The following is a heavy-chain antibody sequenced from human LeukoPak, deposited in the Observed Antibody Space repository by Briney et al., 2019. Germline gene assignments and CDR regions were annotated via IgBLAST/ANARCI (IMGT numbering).Heavy chain of an antibody. V-gene: IGHV1-18*01. Sequence: GASVKVSCKASGYTFTSYGISWVRQAPGQGLEWMGWISAYNGNTNYAQKLQGRVTMTTDTSTSKAYMELRSLRSDDTAVYYCARAPYYYDSSGYYHDYWGQGTLVTVSS. CDR1: GYTFTSYG. D-gene: IGHD3-22*01. CDR2: ISAYNGNT. J-gene: IGHJ4*02. CDR3: ARAPYYYDSSGYYHDY.